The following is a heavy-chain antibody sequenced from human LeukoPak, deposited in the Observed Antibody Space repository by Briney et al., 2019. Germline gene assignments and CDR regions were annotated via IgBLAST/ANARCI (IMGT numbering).Heavy chain of an antibody. CDR2: INRDGSST. J-gene: IGHJ3*01. CDR1: GVTFSNYW. CDR3: ARVPYVFDL. V-gene: IGHV3-74*01. Sequence: PVGSLRLSCAASGVTFSNYWMHWVRQAPGKGLGWASRINRDGSSTDYLDSVKGRFTISRDNARNTLYLKMNSLRAEDTAVYYCARVPYVFDLWGQGTMVTVSS.